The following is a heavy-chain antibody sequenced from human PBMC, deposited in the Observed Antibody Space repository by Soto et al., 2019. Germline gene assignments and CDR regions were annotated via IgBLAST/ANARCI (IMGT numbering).Heavy chain of an antibody. CDR1: GGSISSYY. CDR3: ARVTTMIVAQGGMDV. D-gene: IGHD3-22*01. Sequence: SETLSLTCPVSGGSISSYYCIWGRHPAGKGLEWIGRIYTSGSTNYNPSLKSRVTMSVDTSKNQFSLKLSSVTAADTAVYYCARVTTMIVAQGGMDVWGQGTTVTVSS. J-gene: IGHJ6*02. CDR2: IYTSGST. V-gene: IGHV4-4*07.